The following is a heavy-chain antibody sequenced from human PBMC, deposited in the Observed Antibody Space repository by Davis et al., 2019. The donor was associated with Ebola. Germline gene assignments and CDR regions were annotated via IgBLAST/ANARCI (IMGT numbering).Heavy chain of an antibody. CDR3: ARDLRGYSYGYRGYYYYGMDV. J-gene: IGHJ6*02. Sequence: GESLKISCAASGFTFSSYSMNWVRQAPGKGLEWVSYISSSSSTIYYADSVKGRFTISRDNAKNSLYLQMNSLRAEDTAVYYCARDLRGYSYGYRGYYYYGMDVWGQETTVTVSS. V-gene: IGHV3-48*01. CDR2: ISSSSSTI. D-gene: IGHD5-18*01. CDR1: GFTFSSYS.